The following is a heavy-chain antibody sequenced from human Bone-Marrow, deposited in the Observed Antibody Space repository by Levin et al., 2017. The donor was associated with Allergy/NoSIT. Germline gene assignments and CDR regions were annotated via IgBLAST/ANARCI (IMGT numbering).Heavy chain of an antibody. CDR1: GFTFSNYG. D-gene: IGHD3-9*01. Sequence: GGSLRLSCAASGFTFSNYGMHWVRQAPGKGLEWVAMISYAGSNKYYEESVKGRFTTSRDNSKNTLYLQMNSLRPEDTAVYFCAKLGLYFDILTGSATDYWGQGTLVTVSS. CDR3: AKLGLYFDILTGSATDY. J-gene: IGHJ4*02. CDR2: ISYAGSNK. V-gene: IGHV3-30*18.